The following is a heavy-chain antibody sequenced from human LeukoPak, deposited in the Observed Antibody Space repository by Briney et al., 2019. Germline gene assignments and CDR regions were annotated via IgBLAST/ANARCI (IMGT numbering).Heavy chain of an antibody. CDR1: GGTFSSYA. CDR2: IIPIFGTA. J-gene: IGHJ6*03. V-gene: IGHV1-69*06. D-gene: IGHD1-1*01. Sequence: GASVKVSCKASGGTFSSYAISWVRQAPGQGLEWMGGIIPIFGTANYAQKFQGRVTITADKSTSTAYMELSSLRSEDTAVYYCARDRLLEDRDYHYYYYMDVWGIGTTVTVSS. CDR3: ARDRLLEDRDYHYYYYMDV.